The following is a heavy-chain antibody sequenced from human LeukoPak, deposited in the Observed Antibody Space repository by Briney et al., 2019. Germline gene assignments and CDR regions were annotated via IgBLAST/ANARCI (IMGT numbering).Heavy chain of an antibody. CDR3: ARERGSSWFIEF. CDR1: GYSISSGYH. CDR2: VFQSGST. Sequence: PSETLSLTCGVSGYSISSGYHWGWIRQPPGKGLEWLGNVFQSGSTYYNPSLKSRVTISVDTSKNQFSLKLSSVTAADTAVYYCARERGSSWFIEFWGQGILVAVSS. J-gene: IGHJ4*02. V-gene: IGHV4-38-2*02. D-gene: IGHD6-13*01.